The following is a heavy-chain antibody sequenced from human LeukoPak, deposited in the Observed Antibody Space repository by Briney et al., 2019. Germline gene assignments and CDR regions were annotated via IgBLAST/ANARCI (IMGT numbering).Heavy chain of an antibody. J-gene: IGHJ3*02. CDR2: TYYRSKWYN. CDR3: ARYIPLPYCSGGSCYSVDAFDI. V-gene: IGHV6-1*01. D-gene: IGHD2-15*01. Sequence: SQTLSLTCAISGDSVSSNSAAWNWIRQSPSRGLEWLGRTYYRSKWYNDDAVSVKSRITINPDTSKNQFSLKLSSVTAADTAVYYCARYIPLPYCSGGSCYSVDAFDIWGQGTMVTVSS. CDR1: GDSVSSNSAA.